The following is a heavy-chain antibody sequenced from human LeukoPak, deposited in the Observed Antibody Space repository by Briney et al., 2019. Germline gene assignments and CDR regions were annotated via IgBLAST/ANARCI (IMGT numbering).Heavy chain of an antibody. CDR2: IHTSGRS. Sequence: PSETLSLTCTVSGASITSYYWTWIRQPPGKGLEWIGYIHTSGRSNYNPSLKSRVAISVDTSKNQFSLKLSSVNAADTAVYYCAATGRSGYWGQGTLVTVSS. CDR3: AATGRSGY. J-gene: IGHJ4*02. V-gene: IGHV4-4*09. CDR1: GASITSYY.